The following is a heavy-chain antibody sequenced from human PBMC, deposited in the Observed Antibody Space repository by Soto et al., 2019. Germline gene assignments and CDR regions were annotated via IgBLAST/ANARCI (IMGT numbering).Heavy chain of an antibody. J-gene: IGHJ4*02. Sequence: GGSLRLSCVVSVFPFGANAMSWVRQAPGKGLEWVSGLSNTGRRTSYADSVKGRFNISRDNSENTVYLQMSSLSSEDTAVYYCARHGGMVRGVLITTYIDYWGQGTPVTVSS. D-gene: IGHD3-10*01. CDR3: ARHGGMVRGVLITTYIDY. V-gene: IGHV3-23*01. CDR1: VFPFGANA. CDR2: LSNTGRRT.